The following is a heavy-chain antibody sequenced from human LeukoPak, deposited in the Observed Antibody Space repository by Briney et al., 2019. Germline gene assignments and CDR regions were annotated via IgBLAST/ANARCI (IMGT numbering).Heavy chain of an antibody. CDR1: GGSISSGGYY. V-gene: IGHV4-31*03. J-gene: IGHJ4*02. CDR3: ARVGSGSDFWSGYYFDY. Sequence: SETLSLTCTVSGGSISSGGYYWSWIRQHPGKGLEWIGYIYYSGSTYYNPSLKSRVTISVDTSKNQFSLKLSSVTAADTAVYYCARVGSGSDFWSGYYFDYWGQGNLVTVSS. D-gene: IGHD3-3*01. CDR2: IYYSGST.